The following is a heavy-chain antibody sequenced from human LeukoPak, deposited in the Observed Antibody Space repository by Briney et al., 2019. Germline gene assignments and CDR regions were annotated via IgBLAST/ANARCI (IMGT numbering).Heavy chain of an antibody. CDR2: INHSGST. V-gene: IGHV4-34*01. Sequence: SETLSLTCAVYGGSFSGYYWSWIRQPPGKGLEWIGEINHSGSTNYNPSLKSRVTISVDTSKNQFSLKLSSVTAADTAVYYCARGHSYLSRSFDYWGQGTLVTVSS. J-gene: IGHJ4*02. D-gene: IGHD5-18*01. CDR3: ARGHSYLSRSFDY. CDR1: GGSFSGYY.